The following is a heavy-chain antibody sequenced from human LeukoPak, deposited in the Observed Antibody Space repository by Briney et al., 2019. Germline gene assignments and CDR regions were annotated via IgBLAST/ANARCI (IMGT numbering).Heavy chain of an antibody. D-gene: IGHD3-3*01. J-gene: IGHJ6*02. CDR1: GFTFSSYW. CDR2: IKQDGSEK. V-gene: IGHV3-7*03. Sequence: TGGSLRLSCAASGFTFSSYWMSWVRQAPGKGLEWVAYIKQDGSEKYYVDSVKGRFTISRDNAKNSLYLQMNSLRAEDTAVYYCARAGATIFGVVIHYYYYGMDVWGQGTTVTVSS. CDR3: ARAGATIFGVVIHYYYYGMDV.